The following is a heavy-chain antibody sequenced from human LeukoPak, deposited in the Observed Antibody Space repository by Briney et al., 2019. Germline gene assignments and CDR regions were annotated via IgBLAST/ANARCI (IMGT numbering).Heavy chain of an antibody. CDR3: ARSGGVRSNWIHLTP. CDR2: MSYDGSNE. J-gene: IGHJ4*02. CDR1: GFSLSTYA. D-gene: IGHD5-18*01. V-gene: IGHV3-30-3*01. Sequence: GGSLRLSCAASGFSLSTYAIHWVRQAPGKGLEWLTVMSYDGSNEYSADSVRGRFTVSKDNSRNTVYLQMNSLRAEDTAVYYCARSGGVRSNWIHLTPWGRGTLVTVSS.